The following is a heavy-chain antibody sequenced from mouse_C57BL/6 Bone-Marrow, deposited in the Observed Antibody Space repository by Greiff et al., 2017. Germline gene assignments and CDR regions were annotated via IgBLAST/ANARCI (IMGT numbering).Heavy chain of an antibody. J-gene: IGHJ2*01. CDR2: ISSGSSTI. V-gene: IGHV5-17*01. CDR3: ARRYYGSREYYFDY. Sequence: EVMLVESGGGLVKPGGSLKLSCAASGFTFSDYGMHWVRQAPEKGLEWVAYISSGSSTIYYADTVKGRFTISRDNAKTTLFLQMTSLRSEDTAMYYCARRYYGSREYYFDYWGQGTTLTVSS. D-gene: IGHD1-1*01. CDR1: GFTFSDYG.